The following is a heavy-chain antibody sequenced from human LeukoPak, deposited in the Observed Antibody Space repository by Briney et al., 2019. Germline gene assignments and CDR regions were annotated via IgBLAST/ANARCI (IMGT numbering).Heavy chain of an antibody. J-gene: IGHJ1*01. V-gene: IGHV4-59*08. CDR1: GGSISAYY. CDR3: ARHSKYYYDSSGSYVGYFQH. CDR2: IYYSGST. D-gene: IGHD3-22*01. Sequence: SETLSLTCTVSGGSISAYYWSWIRQPPGKGLEWIGYIYYSGSTNYNPSLKSRVTISVDTSKNQFSLKLSSVTAADTAVYYCARHSKYYYDSSGSYVGYFQHWGQGTLVTVSS.